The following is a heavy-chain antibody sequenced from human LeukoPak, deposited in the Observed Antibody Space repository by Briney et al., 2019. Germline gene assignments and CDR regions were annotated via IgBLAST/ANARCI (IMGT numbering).Heavy chain of an antibody. Sequence: SQTLSLTCTVSRGSVSNPTYYWSWIRQPPGKGLEWIGYISLGGSTYYNPSLKSRVTISVDRSKNQFSLELSSVTAADTAVYYCARLAWGRLDYWGQGTLVTVSS. CDR2: ISLGGST. D-gene: IGHD7-27*01. CDR1: RGSVSNPTYY. CDR3: ARLAWGRLDY. V-gene: IGHV4-30-2*01. J-gene: IGHJ4*02.